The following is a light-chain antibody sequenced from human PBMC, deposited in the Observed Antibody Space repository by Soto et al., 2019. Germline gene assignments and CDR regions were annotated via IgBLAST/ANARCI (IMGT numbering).Light chain of an antibody. Sequence: ETVMTQSPATLSVSPGERATLSCRASQSVNSNLAWYQQKPGQTPRLLLYRASTRATGIPARFSASGSGTEFTLTITSLQSEDCAVYYCQQHNNWPLTFGGGTKVEIK. CDR2: RAS. V-gene: IGKV3-15*01. CDR3: QQHNNWPLT. J-gene: IGKJ4*01. CDR1: QSVNSN.